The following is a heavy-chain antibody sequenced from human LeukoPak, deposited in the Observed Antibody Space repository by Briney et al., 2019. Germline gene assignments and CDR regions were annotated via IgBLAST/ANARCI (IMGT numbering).Heavy chain of an antibody. V-gene: IGHV1-18*01. CDR1: GYTFTSYG. D-gene: IGHD6-13*01. J-gene: IGHJ6*03. CDR2: ISAYNGNT. CDR3: ARGSSSWYYYYYYMDV. Sequence: ASVKVSCKASGYTFTSYGISWVRQAPGQGREGMGWISAYNGNTNYAQKLQGRVTMTTDTSTSTAYMELRSLRSDDTAVYYCARGSSSWYYYYYYMDVWGKGTTVTVSS.